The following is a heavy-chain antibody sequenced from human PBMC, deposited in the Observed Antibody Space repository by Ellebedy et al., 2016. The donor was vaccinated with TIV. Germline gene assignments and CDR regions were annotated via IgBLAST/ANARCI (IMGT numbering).Heavy chain of an antibody. CDR3: ARREGVTVVTPIDY. J-gene: IGHJ4*02. D-gene: IGHD4-23*01. Sequence: SETLSLTXAVYGGSFSGYYWSWIRQPPGKGLEWIGEINHSGSTNYNPFLKSRVTISVDTSKNQFSLKLSSVTAADTAVYYCARREGVTVVTPIDYWGQGTLVTVSS. CDR2: INHSGST. CDR1: GGSFSGYY. V-gene: IGHV4-34*01.